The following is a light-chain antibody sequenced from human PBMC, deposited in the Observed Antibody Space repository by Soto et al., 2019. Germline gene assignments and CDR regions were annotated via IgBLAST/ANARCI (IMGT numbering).Light chain of an antibody. CDR1: QSVSSN. CDR2: GAS. Sequence: EIVMTQSPATLSVSPGERATLSCRASQSVSSNLAWYQQKPGQAPRLLIYGASTRATGIPARFSGSGSGTEFTLTISSLQSEDFAVYYCQQYNNWPRDTFGQGTTLEIK. J-gene: IGKJ2*01. CDR3: QQYNNWPRDT. V-gene: IGKV3-15*01.